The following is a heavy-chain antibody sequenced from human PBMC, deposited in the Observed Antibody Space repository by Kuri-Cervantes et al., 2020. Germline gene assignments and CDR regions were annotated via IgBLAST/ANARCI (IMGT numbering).Heavy chain of an antibody. V-gene: IGHV3-7*01. Sequence: GESLKISCASSGFTLSNYWMTWVRQAPGKGLEWVANIKQDGSEKYYVDSVKGRFTISRDNAKNSLYLQMSSLRAEDTAVYYCARGDDDYDYYYYYGMDVWGQGTTVTVSS. CDR1: GFTLSNYW. D-gene: IGHD4-17*01. CDR3: ARGDDDYDYYYYYGMDV. J-gene: IGHJ6*02. CDR2: IKQDGSEK.